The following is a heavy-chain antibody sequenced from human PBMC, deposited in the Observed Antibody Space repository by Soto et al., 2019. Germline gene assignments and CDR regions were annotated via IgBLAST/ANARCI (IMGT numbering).Heavy chain of an antibody. CDR1: GFTFNIYA. V-gene: IGHV3-30-3*01. Sequence: GGSLRLSCAASGFTFNIYALHWVRQAPGKGLEWVAVISFDGTKKYYSDSVKGRFTISRDNLKNTLYLQMNNLRVEDAALYFCAMEDDYCYRYINYGWDVWGQGTTVTVSS. J-gene: IGHJ6*02. CDR2: ISFDGTKK. D-gene: IGHD5-18*01. CDR3: AMEDDYCYRYINYGWDV.